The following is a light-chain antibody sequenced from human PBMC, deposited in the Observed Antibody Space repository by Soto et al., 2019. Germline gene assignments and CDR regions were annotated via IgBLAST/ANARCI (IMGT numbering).Light chain of an antibody. CDR3: QQYTNWPSWT. V-gene: IGKV3-15*01. J-gene: IGKJ1*01. CDR2: GAS. CDR1: QSVNSY. Sequence: EKVMTQSPATLSMSPGERATLSCRASQSVNSYLAWYQPKPGQAPRLLIYGASTRATGIPARFSGSGSGTEFTLTISSLQSEDLAVYYCQQYTNWPSWTFGQGNKVEIK.